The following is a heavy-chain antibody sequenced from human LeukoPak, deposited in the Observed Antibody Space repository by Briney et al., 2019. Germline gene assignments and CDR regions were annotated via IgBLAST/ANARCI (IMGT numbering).Heavy chain of an antibody. D-gene: IGHD1-26*01. CDR3: ARESGSYYYLRLDY. CDR1: GGSFSGYY. J-gene: IGHJ4*02. Sequence: SETLSLTCAVYGGSFSGYYWSWIRQPPGKGLKWIGEINHSGSTNYNPSLKSRVTISVDTSKNQFSLKLSSVTAADTAVYYCARESGSYYYLRLDYWGQGTLVTVSS. V-gene: IGHV4-34*01. CDR2: INHSGST.